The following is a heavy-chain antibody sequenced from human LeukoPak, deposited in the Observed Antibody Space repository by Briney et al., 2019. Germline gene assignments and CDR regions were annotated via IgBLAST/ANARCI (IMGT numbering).Heavy chain of an antibody. CDR1: GGSISSYY. CDR3: ARGNTYYDILTGYSLDY. Sequence: SETLSLTCTVSGGSISSYYWSWLRQPPGKGLEWIGYIYYSGSTNYNPSLKSRVTISVDTSKNQFSLKLSSVTAADTAVYYCARGNTYYDILTGYSLDYWGQGTLVTVSS. J-gene: IGHJ4*02. V-gene: IGHV4-59*01. D-gene: IGHD3-9*01. CDR2: IYYSGST.